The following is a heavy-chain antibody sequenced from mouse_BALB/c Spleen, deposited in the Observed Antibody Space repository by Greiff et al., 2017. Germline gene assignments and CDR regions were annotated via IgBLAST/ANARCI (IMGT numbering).Heavy chain of an antibody. V-gene: IGHV1-18*01. J-gene: IGHJ3*01. CDR1: GYTFTDYN. D-gene: IGHD3-2*01. CDR2: INPNNGGT. CDR3: ARPDSSGYVTWFAY. Sequence: EVKLQESGPELVKPGASVKIPCKASGYTFTDYNMDWVKQSHGKSLEWIGDINPNNGGTIYNQKFKGKATLTVDKSSSTAYMELRSLTSEDTAVYYCARPDSSGYVTWFAYWGQGTLVTVSA.